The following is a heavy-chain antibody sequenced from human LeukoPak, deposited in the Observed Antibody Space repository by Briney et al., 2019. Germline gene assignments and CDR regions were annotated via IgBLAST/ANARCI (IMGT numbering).Heavy chain of an antibody. CDR1: GCTFSSYG. CDR3: ARDSNGWSHVKED. D-gene: IGHD6-19*01. Sequence: GRSLRLSCAASGCTFSSYGMHWVRQAPGKGLEWVANIKQDGSEKYYVDSVKGRFTISRDNAKNSLNLQMNSLRAEDTAVYYCARDSNGWSHVKEDWGQGTLVTVSS. J-gene: IGHJ4*02. V-gene: IGHV3-7*01. CDR2: IKQDGSEK.